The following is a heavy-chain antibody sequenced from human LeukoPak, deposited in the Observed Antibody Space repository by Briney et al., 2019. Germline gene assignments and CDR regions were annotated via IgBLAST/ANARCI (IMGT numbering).Heavy chain of an antibody. D-gene: IGHD6-13*01. Sequence: GGSLRLSCAASGFTFSSYWMHWVRQAPGEGLVWVSRIDNVGSSTNYADSVKGRFTISRDNAKNTVYLQMNSLRAEDTALYYCAKEVSEQLGFDYWGQGTLVTVSS. CDR1: GFTFSSYW. V-gene: IGHV3-74*01. CDR2: IDNVGSST. CDR3: AKEVSEQLGFDY. J-gene: IGHJ4*02.